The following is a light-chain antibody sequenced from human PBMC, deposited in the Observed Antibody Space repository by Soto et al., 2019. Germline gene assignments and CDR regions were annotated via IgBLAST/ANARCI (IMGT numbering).Light chain of an antibody. V-gene: IGLV2-14*03. J-gene: IGLJ1*01. Sequence: QSALTQPASVSGSPGQSITISCTGTSSDVGGYNYVSWYQQHPGKAPKLLIHSNNQRPSGVPDRFSGSKSGTSASLAISGLQSEDEADYYCAAWDDSLNGLYVFGTGTKLTVL. CDR2: SNN. CDR3: AAWDDSLNGLYV. CDR1: SSDVGGYNY.